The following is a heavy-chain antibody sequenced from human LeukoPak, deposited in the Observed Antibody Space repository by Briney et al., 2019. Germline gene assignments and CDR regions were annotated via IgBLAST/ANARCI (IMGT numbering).Heavy chain of an antibody. CDR1: GGSISSYY. D-gene: IGHD2-15*01. Sequence: SETLSLTCTVSGGSISSYYWSWIRQPPGKGLEWIGYIYYSGSTNYNPSLKSRVTISVDTSKNQFSLKLSSVTAADTAVYYCARGAGYCSGGSCSHYYYGMDVWGQGTTVTVSS. CDR2: IYYSGST. CDR3: ARGAGYCSGGSCSHYYYGMDV. V-gene: IGHV4-59*01. J-gene: IGHJ6*02.